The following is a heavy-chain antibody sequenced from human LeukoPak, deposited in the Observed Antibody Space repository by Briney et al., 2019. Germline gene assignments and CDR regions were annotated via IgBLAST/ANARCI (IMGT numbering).Heavy chain of an antibody. V-gene: IGHV1-69*13. CDR2: IIPIFGTA. J-gene: IGHJ5*02. CDR1: GGTFSSYA. D-gene: IGHD3-22*01. Sequence: SVKVSCKASGGTFSSYAISWVRQAPGQGLEWMGGIIPIFGTANYAQKFQGRVTITADESTSTAYMELSSLRYGDTAVYYCARDPSDSFPTSNWFDPWGQGTLVTVSS. CDR3: ARDPSDSFPTSNWFDP.